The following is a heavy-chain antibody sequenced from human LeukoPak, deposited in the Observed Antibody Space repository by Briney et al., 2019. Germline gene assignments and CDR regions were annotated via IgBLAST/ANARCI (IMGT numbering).Heavy chain of an antibody. CDR3: AKGVGIQLWLEGYFDY. CDR1: GFTFDDYT. J-gene: IGHJ4*02. V-gene: IGHV3-43*01. D-gene: IGHD5-18*01. CDR2: ISWDGGST. Sequence: PGGSLRLSCAASGFTFDDYTMHWVRQAPGKGLEWVSLISWDGGSTYYADSVKGRFTISRDNSKNSLYLQMNSLRTEDTALYYCAKGVGIQLWLEGYFDYWGQGTLVTVSS.